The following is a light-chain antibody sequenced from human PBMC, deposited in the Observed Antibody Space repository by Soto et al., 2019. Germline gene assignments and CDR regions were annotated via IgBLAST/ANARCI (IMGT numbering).Light chain of an antibody. CDR2: GAS. Sequence: EIVMTQSPATLSVSPGERAILSCRASQRISSDLAWYQHKPGQAPRLLIYGASTRATGVPARFSGSGSGTQFTLIISSLQSEDFAVYYCQQYNFRPRTFGQGTKLEIK. CDR3: QQYNFRPRT. CDR1: QRISSD. J-gene: IGKJ2*01. V-gene: IGKV3-15*01.